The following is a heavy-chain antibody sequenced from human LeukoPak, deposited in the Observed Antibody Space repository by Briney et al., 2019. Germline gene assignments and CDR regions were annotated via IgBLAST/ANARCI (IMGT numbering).Heavy chain of an antibody. Sequence: ASVKVSCKASGYTFTGYYMHWVRQAPGQGLEWMGRIYTNSGGTNYAQKFQGRVTMTRDTSISTAYMELSRLRSDDTAVYHCARAKRSLGYCSGGSCYGDSPHFHWGQGTLVTVSS. V-gene: IGHV1-2*06. CDR1: GYTFTGYY. CDR3: ARAKRSLGYCSGGSCYGDSPHFH. CDR2: IYTNSGGT. D-gene: IGHD2-15*01. J-gene: IGHJ4*02.